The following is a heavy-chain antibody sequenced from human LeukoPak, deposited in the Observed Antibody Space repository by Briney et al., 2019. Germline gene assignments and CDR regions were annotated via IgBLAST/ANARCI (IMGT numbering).Heavy chain of an antibody. CDR3: AKDYSGGAIRH. J-gene: IGHJ4*02. V-gene: IGHV3-30*18. CDR1: GFTFSSYG. Sequence: GGSLRLSCAASGFTFSSYGMHWVRQAPGKGLEWVAVISYDGSNKYYADSVKGRFTISRDNSKNTLYLQMNSLRAEDTAVYYCAKDYSGGAIRHWGQGTLVTVSS. CDR2: ISYDGSNK. D-gene: IGHD3-16*02.